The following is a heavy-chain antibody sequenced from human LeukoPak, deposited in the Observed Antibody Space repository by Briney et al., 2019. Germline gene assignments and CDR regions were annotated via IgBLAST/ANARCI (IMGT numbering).Heavy chain of an antibody. D-gene: IGHD1-1*01. J-gene: IGHJ4*02. V-gene: IGHV3-7*01. CDR3: ARHNYYHFDY. Sequence: GGSLRLSCTASGFTFNSYSMTWVRQAPGKGLEWVANIKHDGSEKYYVDSVRGRVTISRDNAKNSLYLQMNTLRAEDTAVYFCARHNYYHFDYWGQGTLVTASS. CDR2: IKHDGSEK. CDR1: GFTFNSYS.